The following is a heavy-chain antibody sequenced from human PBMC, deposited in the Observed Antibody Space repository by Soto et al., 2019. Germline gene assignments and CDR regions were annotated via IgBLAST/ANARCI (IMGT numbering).Heavy chain of an antibody. J-gene: IGHJ4*02. Sequence: QVQLVQSGAEVKKPGASVKVSCKASGYTFTSYDINWVGQATGQGLEWMGWMNANSGNTGYAQKFQGRVSITRNTSMSTAYMELSSLRSEDTAVYYCARTLYGDNVDYWGQGTLVTVSS. D-gene: IGHD4-17*01. CDR2: MNANSGNT. CDR1: GYTFTSYD. CDR3: ARTLYGDNVDY. V-gene: IGHV1-8*01.